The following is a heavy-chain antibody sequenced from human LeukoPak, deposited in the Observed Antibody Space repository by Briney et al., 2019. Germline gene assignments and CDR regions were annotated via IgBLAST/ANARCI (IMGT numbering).Heavy chain of an antibody. D-gene: IGHD7-27*01. V-gene: IGHV3-23*01. CDR2: ISGSGDST. Sequence: GGSLRLSCAASGFTFSNYAMSWVRQAPGKGLEWVSVISGSGDSTYYADSVKGRFTISRDNSKNTLYLQMNSLRAEDTAVYYCARDPGGNWGYWGQGTLVTVSS. CDR3: ARDPGGNWGY. CDR1: GFTFSNYA. J-gene: IGHJ4*02.